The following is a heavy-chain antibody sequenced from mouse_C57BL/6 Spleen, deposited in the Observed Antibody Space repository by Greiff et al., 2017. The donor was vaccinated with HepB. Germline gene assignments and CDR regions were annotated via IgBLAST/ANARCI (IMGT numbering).Heavy chain of an antibody. V-gene: IGHV6-6*01. CDR3: TRPIYYYGSSYSWFAY. CDR2: IRNKANNHAT. CDR1: GFTFSDAW. D-gene: IGHD1-1*01. Sequence: DVHLVESGGGLVQPGGSMKLSCAASGFTFSDAWMDWVRQSPEKGLEWVAEIRNKANNHATYYAESVKGRFTISRDDSKSSVYLQMNSLRAEDTGIYYCTRPIYYYGSSYSWFAYWGQGTLVTVSA. J-gene: IGHJ3*01.